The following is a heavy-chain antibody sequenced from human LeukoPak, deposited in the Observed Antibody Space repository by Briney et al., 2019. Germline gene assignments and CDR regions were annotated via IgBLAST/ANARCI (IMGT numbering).Heavy chain of an antibody. CDR2: IYYSGST. J-gene: IGHJ4*02. Sequence: PSETLSLTCTVSGASISSYYWSWLRQPPGKGLEWIGYIYYSGSTKYNPSLKSRVSISVDTSKNQFSLQVSSVTAEDTAVYYCASGPYPAAGTDHQFDYWGQGAMVPVSS. V-gene: IGHV4-59*01. CDR3: ASGPYPAAGTDHQFDY. D-gene: IGHD6-13*01. CDR1: GASISSYY.